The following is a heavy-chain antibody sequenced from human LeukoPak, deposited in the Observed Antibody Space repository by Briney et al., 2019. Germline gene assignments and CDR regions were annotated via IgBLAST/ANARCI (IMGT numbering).Heavy chain of an antibody. J-gene: IGHJ6*02. CDR3: ARDGADRCSGGSCYYDYYGMDV. V-gene: IGHV3-23*01. CDR2: ISGSAAST. CDR1: GFTFSSYA. D-gene: IGHD2-15*01. Sequence: GGSLRLSCAASGFTFSSYAMTWVRQAPGKGLEWVSIISGSAASTNYADSVRGRFTISRDNSENTLHLQMNRLRAEDTAVYYCARDGADRCSGGSCYYDYYGMDVWGQGTSVTVSS.